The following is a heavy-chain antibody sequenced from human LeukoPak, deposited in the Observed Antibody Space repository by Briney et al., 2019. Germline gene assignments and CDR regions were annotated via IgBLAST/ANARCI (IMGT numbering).Heavy chain of an antibody. CDR3: ARVRGNNYGFLDY. CDR2: ISWNSGSI. CDR1: GFTFDDYA. V-gene: IGHV3-9*01. J-gene: IGHJ4*02. Sequence: GGSLRLSCAASGFTFDDYAMHWVRQAPGKGLEWVSGISWNSGSIGYADSVKGRFTISRDNSKNTLYLQMNSLRAEDTAVYYCARVRGNNYGFLDYWGQGTLVTVSS. D-gene: IGHD5-18*01.